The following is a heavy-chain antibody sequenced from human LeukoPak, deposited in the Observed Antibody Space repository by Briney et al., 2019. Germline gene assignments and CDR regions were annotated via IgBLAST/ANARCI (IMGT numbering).Heavy chain of an antibody. CDR2: IYYSGST. CDR1: GGSISSSSYY. V-gene: IGHV4-39*07. D-gene: IGHD4-17*01. J-gene: IGHJ4*02. Sequence: SETLSLTCTVSGGSISSSSYYWGWIRQPPGKGLEWIGSIYYSGSTYYNPSLKSRVTISVDTSKNQFSLKLSSVTAADTAVYYCARAVTYYFDYWGQGTLVTVSS. CDR3: ARAVTYYFDY.